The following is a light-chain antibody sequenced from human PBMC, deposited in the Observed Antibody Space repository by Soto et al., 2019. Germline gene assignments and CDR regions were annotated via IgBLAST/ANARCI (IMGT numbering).Light chain of an antibody. J-gene: IGLJ1*01. CDR2: EVS. CDR1: SSDVGGYNY. V-gene: IGLV2-8*01. CDR3: SSYAGSNYV. Sequence: TQPPSASGSPGQSVTISCTGTSSDVGGYNYVSWYQQHPGKAPKLMIYEVSKRPSGVPDRFSGSKSGNTASLTVSGLQAEDEADYYCSSYAGSNYVFGTG.